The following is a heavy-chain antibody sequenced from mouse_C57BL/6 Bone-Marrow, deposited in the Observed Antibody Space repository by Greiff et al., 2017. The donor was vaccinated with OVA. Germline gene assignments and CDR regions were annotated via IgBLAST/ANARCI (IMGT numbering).Heavy chain of an antibody. J-gene: IGHJ3*01. CDR1: GFSFTSYG. CDR3: ARMENSGAWFAY. CDR2: IWSGGST. V-gene: IGHV2-2*01. Sequence: VQLQQSGPGLVQPSQSLSITCTVSGFSFTSYGVHWVSQSPGQGLEWLGVIWSGGSTDYNAAFISRLSISKDNSKSQVFFKMNSLQADDTAIYYCARMENSGAWFAYWGQGTLVTVSA. D-gene: IGHD3-2*02.